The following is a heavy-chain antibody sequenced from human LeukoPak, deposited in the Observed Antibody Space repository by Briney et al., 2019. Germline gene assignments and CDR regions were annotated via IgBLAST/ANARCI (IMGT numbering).Heavy chain of an antibody. CDR1: GFTVSSNY. CDR2: IYSGGST. CDR3: AKRSAQGLVDDAFDI. D-gene: IGHD2-8*02. J-gene: IGHJ3*02. Sequence: GGSLRLSCAASGFTVSSNYMSWVRQAPGKGLEWVSVIYSGGSTYYADSVKGRFTISRDNSKNTLYLQMNSLRAEDTAVYYCAKRSAQGLVDDAFDIWGQGTMVTVSS. V-gene: IGHV3-53*05.